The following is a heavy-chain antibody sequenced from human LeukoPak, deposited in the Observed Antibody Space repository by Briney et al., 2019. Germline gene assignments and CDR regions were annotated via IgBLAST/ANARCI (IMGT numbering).Heavy chain of an antibody. J-gene: IGHJ4*02. CDR2: IRSKAYGGTT. CDR1: GFTLGDYA. V-gene: IGHV3-49*04. D-gene: IGHD1-26*01. CDR3: TSNIVGASIY. Sequence: PGGSLRLSCTASGFTLGDYAMSWVRQAPGKGLEWVGFIRSKAYGGTTEYAASVKGRFTISRDDSKSIAYLQMNSLKTEDTAVYYCTSNIVGASIYWGQGTLVTVSS.